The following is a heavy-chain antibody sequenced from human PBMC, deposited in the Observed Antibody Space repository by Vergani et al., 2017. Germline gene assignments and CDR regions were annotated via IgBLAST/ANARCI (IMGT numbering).Heavy chain of an antibody. V-gene: IGHV4-61*01. CDR1: GGSVSSGSYY. Sequence: QVQLQESGPGLVKPSETLSLTCTVSGGSVSSGSYYWTWIRQPAGKGLEWLGYIYYSGSTNYNPSLKSRVTISVDTSKNQFSLKLSSVTAADTAVYYCARVGIAAADPLSEENWYFDLWGRGTLVTVSS. D-gene: IGHD6-13*01. J-gene: IGHJ2*01. CDR3: ARVGIAAADPLSEENWYFDL. CDR2: IYYSGST.